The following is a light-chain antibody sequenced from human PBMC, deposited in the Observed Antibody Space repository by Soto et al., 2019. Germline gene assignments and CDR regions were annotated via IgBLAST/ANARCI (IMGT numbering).Light chain of an antibody. CDR3: QQYNNWPPWT. CDR1: QSVSGN. CDR2: AAS. Sequence: EIVMTQSPATLSVSPGERATLSCRASQSVSGNLAWYQQKPGQPPRLLIYAASSRPTGIPARFSGSGSGTEFTPTISSLLSEDFAVYYCQQYNNWPPWTFGQGTTVEIK. J-gene: IGKJ1*01. V-gene: IGKV3-15*01.